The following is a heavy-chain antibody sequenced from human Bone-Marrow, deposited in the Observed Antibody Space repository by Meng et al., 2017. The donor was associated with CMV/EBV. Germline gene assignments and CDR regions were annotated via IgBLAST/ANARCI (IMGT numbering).Heavy chain of an antibody. CDR2: ISSSSSYI. D-gene: IGHD6-13*01. CDR3: ARVKGMGAFDI. CDR1: GFTFSSYS. Sequence: GGSLRLSCAASGFTFSSYSMNWVRQAPGKGLEWVSSISSSSSYIYYADSVKGRFTISRDNAKNSLYLQMNSLRAEDTAVYYCARVKGMGAFDIWAQGTMVTVSS. V-gene: IGHV3-21*01. J-gene: IGHJ3*02.